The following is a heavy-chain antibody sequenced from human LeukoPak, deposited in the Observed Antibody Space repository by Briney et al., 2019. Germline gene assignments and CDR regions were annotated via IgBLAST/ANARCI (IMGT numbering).Heavy chain of an antibody. CDR1: GFTFSDYY. D-gene: IGHD1-26*01. V-gene: IGHV3-11*04. Sequence: SGGSLRLSCAASGFTFSDYYMSWIRQAPGKGLEWVSYISSSGSTIYYADSVKGRFTISRDNAKNSLYLQMNSLRAEDTAIYYCARDPLKTYSGSYYRFDYWGQGTLVTVSS. J-gene: IGHJ4*02. CDR3: ARDPLKTYSGSYYRFDY. CDR2: ISSSGSTI.